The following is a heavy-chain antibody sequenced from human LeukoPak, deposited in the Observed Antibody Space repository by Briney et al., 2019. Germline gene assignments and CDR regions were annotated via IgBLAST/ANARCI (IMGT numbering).Heavy chain of an antibody. Sequence: SETLSLTCAVYGGSFSGYYWSWIRQPPGKGLEWIGEINHSGSTNYNPSLKSRVTISVDTSKNQFSLKLSSVTAADTAVYYCARVVTGGSYHYYYYYMDVWGKGTTVTVSS. V-gene: IGHV4-34*01. J-gene: IGHJ6*03. CDR2: INHSGST. CDR1: GGSFSGYY. D-gene: IGHD1-26*01. CDR3: ARVVTGGSYHYYYYYMDV.